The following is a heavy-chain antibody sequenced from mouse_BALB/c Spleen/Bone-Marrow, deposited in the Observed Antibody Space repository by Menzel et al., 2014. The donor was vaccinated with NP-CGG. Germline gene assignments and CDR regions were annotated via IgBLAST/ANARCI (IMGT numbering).Heavy chain of an antibody. CDR2: ISCYNGAT. CDR3: ASPIYYDSWFAY. J-gene: IGHJ3*01. CDR1: GYSFTGYY. D-gene: IGHD2-4*01. Sequence: LVKTGASVKISCKASGYSFTGYYIHWVKQSRGKSLEWIGYISCYNGATSYNQKFKGKATFTVDTSSSTAYVQFNSLTSEDSAVYYCASPIYYDSWFAYWGQGTLVTVSA. V-gene: IGHV1S34*01.